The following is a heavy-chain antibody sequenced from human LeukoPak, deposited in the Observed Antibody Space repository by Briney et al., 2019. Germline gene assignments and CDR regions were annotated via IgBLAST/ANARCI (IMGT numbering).Heavy chain of an antibody. CDR2: ISSSGSTI. J-gene: IGHJ5*02. D-gene: IGHD3-10*01. CDR3: ARVLTIGFGEPSFDP. CDR1: GFTFSGYY. V-gene: IGHV3-11*01. Sequence: PGGSLRLSCAASGFTFSGYYMSWIRQAPGKGLEWVSYISSSGSTIYYADSVKGRFTISRDNAKNSLYLQMNSLRAEDTAVYYCARVLTIGFGEPSFDPWGQGTLVTVSS.